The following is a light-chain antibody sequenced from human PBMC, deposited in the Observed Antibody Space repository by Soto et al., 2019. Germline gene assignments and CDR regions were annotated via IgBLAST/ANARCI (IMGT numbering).Light chain of an antibody. CDR1: SSDVGSYNR. Sequence: PGQSVTISCTGTSSDVGSYNRVSWYQQPPGTAPKLLIYEVSNRPSGVPDRFSGSKSGNTASLTISGLQAEDEADYYCSSYTSSSTYVFGSGTKVTVL. J-gene: IGLJ1*01. V-gene: IGLV2-18*02. CDR3: SSYTSSSTYV. CDR2: EVS.